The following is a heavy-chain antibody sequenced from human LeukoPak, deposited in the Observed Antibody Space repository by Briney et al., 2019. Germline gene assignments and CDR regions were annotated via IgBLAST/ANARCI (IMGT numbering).Heavy chain of an antibody. CDR1: GVTFSDYY. J-gene: IGHJ6*03. Sequence: GGSLRLSCAASGVTFSDYYMSWIRQAPGKGLQWVSYIGTGATITYYADSVKGRFTISRDNAKNSLYLQMNSLRVGDTAVYYCARILEGYHYYMDVWGKGTTVTVSS. CDR3: ARILEGYHYYMDV. CDR2: IGTGATIT. D-gene: IGHD6-13*01. V-gene: IGHV3-11*04.